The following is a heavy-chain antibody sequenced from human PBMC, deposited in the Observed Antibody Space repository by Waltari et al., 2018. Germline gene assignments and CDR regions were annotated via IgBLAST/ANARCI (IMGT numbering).Heavy chain of an antibody. D-gene: IGHD4-17*01. CDR1: GGTFSSYT. J-gene: IGHJ4*02. Sequence: QVQLVQSGAEVKKPGSSVKVSCKASGGTFSSYTISWVRQAPGQGLEWMGRIIPSLGIANDAQKFQGRVTITADKSTSTAYMELSSLRSEDTAVYYCARGATTTTGYFDYWGQGTLVTVSS. CDR3: ARGATTTTGYFDY. V-gene: IGHV1-69*02. CDR2: IIPSLGIA.